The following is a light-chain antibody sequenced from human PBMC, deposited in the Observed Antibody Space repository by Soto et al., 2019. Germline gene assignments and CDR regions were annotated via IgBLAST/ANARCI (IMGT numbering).Light chain of an antibody. V-gene: IGKV3-11*01. CDR2: HTS. CDR1: QTVNSR. CDR3: HQRQSWPRT. Sequence: IGLTQSPATLSSSPGERATLSCRASQTVNSRLAWYQHKPGQAPRLLIYHTSNRATGIPARFSGSGSGTDFTLTISSLEPEDFAVYYCHQRQSWPRTSGQGTKVDI. J-gene: IGKJ1*01.